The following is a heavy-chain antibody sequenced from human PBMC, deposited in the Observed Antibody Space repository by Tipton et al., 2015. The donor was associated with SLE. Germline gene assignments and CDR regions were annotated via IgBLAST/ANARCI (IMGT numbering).Heavy chain of an antibody. J-gene: IGHJ4*02. CDR1: GNTLTELS. V-gene: IGHV1-24*01. D-gene: IGHD5-12*01. CDR3: ALRWPDTWTTVY. Sequence: QLVQSGAEVKKPGASVKVSCKVSGNTLTELSMHWVRQAPGKGLEWMGGFDPEDGNTNYAQKLQGRVTMTTDTSTSTAYMELRSLRSDDTAVYYCALRWPDTWTTVYWGQGTLVTVSS. CDR2: FDPEDGNT.